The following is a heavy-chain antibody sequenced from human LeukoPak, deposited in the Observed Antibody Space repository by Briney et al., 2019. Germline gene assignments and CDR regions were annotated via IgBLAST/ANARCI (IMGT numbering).Heavy chain of an antibody. CDR1: GFTFRKYW. CDR2: INPDDGST. Sequence: GGSLRLSCAASGFTFRKYWLHWVRQAPGKGLVWVSRINPDDGSTSYADSVKGRFTISRDNAKSTLYLQMNSLRAEDTAVYYCLTIVETDIEAFDIWGXGTKVTVSS. V-gene: IGHV3-74*01. D-gene: IGHD2-21*01. J-gene: IGHJ3*02. CDR3: LTIVETDIEAFDI.